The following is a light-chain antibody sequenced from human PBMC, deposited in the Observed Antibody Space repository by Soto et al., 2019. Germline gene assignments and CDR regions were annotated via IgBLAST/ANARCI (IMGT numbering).Light chain of an antibody. CDR2: KAS. Sequence: DIQMTQSPSTLSASVGDRVTITCRASQSISSWLAWYQQKPGKAPKLLIYKASSLESGVPSRFSGSGSGTEFTLTFFSLQPDDFATYYCQQYNSYSTFGQGTKV. J-gene: IGKJ1*01. CDR3: QQYNSYST. CDR1: QSISSW. V-gene: IGKV1-5*03.